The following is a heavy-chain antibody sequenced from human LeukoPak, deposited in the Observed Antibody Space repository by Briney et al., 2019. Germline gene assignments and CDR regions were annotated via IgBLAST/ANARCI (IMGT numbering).Heavy chain of an antibody. Sequence: GGSLRLSCAASGFTFSSYWMSWVRQAPGKGLEWVANIKQDGSEKYYVDSVKGRFTISRDNAKNSLYLQMNSLRAEDTAVYYCARDRELRYTYYFDYWGQGTLVTVSS. J-gene: IGHJ4*02. CDR1: GFTFSSYW. V-gene: IGHV3-7*01. D-gene: IGHD4-23*01. CDR3: ARDRELRYTYYFDY. CDR2: IKQDGSEK.